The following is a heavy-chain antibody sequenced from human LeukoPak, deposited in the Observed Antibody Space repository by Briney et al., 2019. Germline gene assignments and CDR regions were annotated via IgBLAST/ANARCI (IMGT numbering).Heavy chain of an antibody. CDR3: ARDLAVADTRGGGY. CDR2: ISSSSSYI. J-gene: IGHJ4*02. CDR1: GFTFSSYS. D-gene: IGHD6-19*01. Sequence: GGSLRLSCAASGFTFSSYSMNWVRQAPGKGLEWVSSISSSSSYIYYAGSVKGRFTISRDNAKNSLYLQMNSLRAEDTAVYYCARDLAVADTRGGGYWGQGTLVTVSS. V-gene: IGHV3-21*01.